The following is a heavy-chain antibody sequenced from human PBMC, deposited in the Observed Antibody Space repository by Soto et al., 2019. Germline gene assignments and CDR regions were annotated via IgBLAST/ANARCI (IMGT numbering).Heavy chain of an antibody. J-gene: IGHJ5*02. CDR1: GYTFTSYA. CDR2: INAGNGNT. V-gene: IGHV1-3*01. D-gene: IGHD3-3*01. Sequence: QVPLVQSGAEVKKPGASVKVSCKASGYTFTSYAMHWVRQAPGQRLEWMGWINAGNGNTKYSQKFQGRVTITRDTSASTAYMELSSLRSEDTAVYYCARDGRFLEWLSWFDPWGQGTLVTVSS. CDR3: ARDGRFLEWLSWFDP.